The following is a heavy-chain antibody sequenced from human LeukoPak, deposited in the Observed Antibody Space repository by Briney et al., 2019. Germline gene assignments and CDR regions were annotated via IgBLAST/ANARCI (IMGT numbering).Heavy chain of an antibody. CDR3: ASERGGVTHFDY. CDR2: IIPIFGTA. CDR1: GGTFSSYA. D-gene: IGHD3-10*01. Sequence: SVRVSCKASGGTFSSYAISWVRQAPGQGLEWMGGIIPIFGTANYAQKFQGRVTITADKSTSTAYMELSSLRSEDTAVYYCASERGGVTHFDYWGQGTLVTVSS. V-gene: IGHV1-69*06. J-gene: IGHJ4*02.